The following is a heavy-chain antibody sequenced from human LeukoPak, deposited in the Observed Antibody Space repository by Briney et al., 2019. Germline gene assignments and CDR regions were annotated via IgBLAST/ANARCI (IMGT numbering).Heavy chain of an antibody. CDR2: INHSGST. D-gene: IGHD4-17*01. V-gene: IGHV4-34*01. J-gene: IGHJ3*02. CDR3: ARDLVTVTKGFDI. CDR1: GGSFSGYY. Sequence: SETLSLTCAVYGGSFSGYYWSWIRQPPGKGLEWIGEINHSGSTNYNPSLKSRVTISVDTTKNQFSLKLRSVTAADTAVYYCARDLVTVTKGFDIWGHGTMVSVSS.